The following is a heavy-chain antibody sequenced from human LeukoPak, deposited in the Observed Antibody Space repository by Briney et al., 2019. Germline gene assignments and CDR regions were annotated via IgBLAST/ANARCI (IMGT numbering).Heavy chain of an antibody. J-gene: IGHJ5*02. Sequence: SETLSLTCAVYGGSFSGYYWSWIRQPPGKGLEWIGEINHSGSTNYNPSLKSRVTISVDTSKNQFSLKPSSVTAADTAVYYCARYGSGWYGPWGQGTLVTVSS. V-gene: IGHV4-34*01. CDR2: INHSGST. CDR3: ARYGSGWYGP. CDR1: GGSFSGYY. D-gene: IGHD6-19*01.